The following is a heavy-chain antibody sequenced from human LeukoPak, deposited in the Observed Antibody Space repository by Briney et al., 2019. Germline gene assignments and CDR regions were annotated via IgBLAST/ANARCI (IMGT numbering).Heavy chain of an antibody. J-gene: IGHJ3*02. CDR1: GFTFSSYS. V-gene: IGHV3-48*04. D-gene: IGHD5-12*01. CDR3: ARDTSGYDYSEGAFDI. CDR2: ISSGGSTI. Sequence: GGSLRLSCAASGFTFSSYSMNWVRQAPGKGLEWVSYISSGGSTIYYADSVKGRFTISRDNAKNSLSLQMNSLSAEDTAVYYCARDTSGYDYSEGAFDIWGQGTMVTVSS.